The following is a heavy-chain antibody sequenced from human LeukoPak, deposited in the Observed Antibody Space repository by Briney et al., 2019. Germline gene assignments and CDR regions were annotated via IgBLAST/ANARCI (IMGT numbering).Heavy chain of an antibody. J-gene: IGHJ4*02. CDR1: GFTFSSYG. D-gene: IGHD6-6*01. Sequence: GRSLRLSCAASGFTFSSYGMHWVRQAPGKGLEWVAVIWYDGSNKYYADSVKGRFTISRDNSKNKLYLQMHSLRAEDTAVYYCAKDSSGSSSDFDYWGQGTLVTVSS. CDR3: AKDSSGSSSDFDY. CDR2: IWYDGSNK. V-gene: IGHV3-33*06.